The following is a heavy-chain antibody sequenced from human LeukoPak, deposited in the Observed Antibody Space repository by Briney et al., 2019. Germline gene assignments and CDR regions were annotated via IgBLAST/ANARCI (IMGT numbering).Heavy chain of an antibody. CDR1: GFSFNTYG. Sequence: PGGSLRLSCGASGFSFNTYGIHWVRQALGKGLEWVAVTWYDGSIEYYADSVKGRFTISRDNSKNTVYLQMNSLRAEDTAVYYRARGYYGSGKFDYWGQGTLVTVSS. D-gene: IGHD3-10*01. J-gene: IGHJ4*02. CDR2: TWYDGSIE. V-gene: IGHV3-33*01. CDR3: ARGYYGSGKFDY.